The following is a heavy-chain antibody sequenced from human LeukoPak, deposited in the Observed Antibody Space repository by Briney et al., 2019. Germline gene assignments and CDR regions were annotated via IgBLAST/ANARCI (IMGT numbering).Heavy chain of an antibody. CDR3: ARTGYSSSWYDYYYYSMDV. V-gene: IGHV3-7*02. D-gene: IGHD6-13*01. CDR1: GFTFSSYW. J-gene: IGHJ6*02. Sequence: SGGSLRLSCAASGFTFSSYWMSWVRQAPGKGLEWVANIKQDGSEKYYVDSVKGRFTISRDNAKNSLYLQMNSLRAEDTAVYYCARTGYSSSWYDYYYYSMDVWGQGTTVTVSS. CDR2: IKQDGSEK.